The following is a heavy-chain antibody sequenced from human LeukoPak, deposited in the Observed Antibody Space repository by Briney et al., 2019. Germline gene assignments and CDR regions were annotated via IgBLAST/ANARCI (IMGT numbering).Heavy chain of an antibody. J-gene: IGHJ4*02. Sequence: KPSETLSLTCTVSGGSVSRGGYYWNWIRQHPGKGLEWIGFTSYSEGTYYKPSLMSRITRSVDRSHNQFSLKMRDVTAADTAVYFCATADWESFYFDSWGQGVLVAVSS. CDR3: ATADWESFYFDS. D-gene: IGHD1-26*01. V-gene: IGHV4-31*03. CDR1: GGSVSRGGYY. CDR2: TSYSEGT.